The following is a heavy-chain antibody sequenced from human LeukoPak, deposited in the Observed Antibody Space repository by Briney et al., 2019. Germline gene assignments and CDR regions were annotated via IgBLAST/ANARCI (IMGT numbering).Heavy chain of an antibody. CDR2: IYYSGST. V-gene: IGHV4-59*12. D-gene: IGHD1-26*01. Sequence: PSETLSLTCTVSGGSISSYYWSWIRQPPGKGLEWIGYIYYSGSTNYNPSLKSRVTISVDTSKNQFSLKLSSVTAADTAVYYCAREIVGAGAPGAFDIWGQGTMVTVSS. J-gene: IGHJ3*02. CDR1: GGSISSYY. CDR3: AREIVGAGAPGAFDI.